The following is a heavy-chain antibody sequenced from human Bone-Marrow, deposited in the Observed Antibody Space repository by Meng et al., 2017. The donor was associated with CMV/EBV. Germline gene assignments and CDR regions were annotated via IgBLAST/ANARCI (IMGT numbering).Heavy chain of an antibody. CDR2: INHRGST. CDR1: GGSFSGYY. D-gene: IGHD3-3*01. V-gene: IGHV4-34*01. Sequence: GSLRLSCAVFGGSFSGYYWRWIRQPPGKGLEWIGEINHRGSTNYNPSLKSRVTISVDTSKNQFSLKLSSVTAADTAVYYCARGDCWMKNWFDPWGQGTLVTVSS. J-gene: IGHJ5*02. CDR3: ARGDCWMKNWFDP.